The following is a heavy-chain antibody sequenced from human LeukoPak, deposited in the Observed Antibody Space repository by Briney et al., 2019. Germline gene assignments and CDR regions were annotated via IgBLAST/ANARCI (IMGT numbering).Heavy chain of an antibody. Sequence: SETLSLTCAVSGASISGSNYYWGWIRQPAGKGLEWIGRIYTTVSSTYNPSLKSRVTISLDTSKNQFSLKLSSVTAADTAVYYCARVGVPLWFGESHYYMDVWGKGTTVTISS. CDR1: GASISGSNYY. CDR3: ARVGVPLWFGESHYYMDV. V-gene: IGHV4-61*02. CDR2: IYTTVSS. J-gene: IGHJ6*03. D-gene: IGHD3-10*01.